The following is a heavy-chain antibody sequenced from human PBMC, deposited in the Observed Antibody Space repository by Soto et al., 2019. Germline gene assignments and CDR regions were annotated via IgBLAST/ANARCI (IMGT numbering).Heavy chain of an antibody. J-gene: IGHJ4*02. CDR1: GYTFTTYG. D-gene: IGHD6-13*01. V-gene: IGHV1-18*01. CDR2: ISAYNGNT. Sequence: QVQLVQSGGEVKKPGASVKVSCKASGYTFTTYGIAWVRQAPGQGLEWMGWISAYNGNTNYAQKLQGRVTMTTDTSTSTASMELRSLRSDDTAVYYCARDKGSNSWYYFFDYWGQGTLVTVSS. CDR3: ARDKGSNSWYYFFDY.